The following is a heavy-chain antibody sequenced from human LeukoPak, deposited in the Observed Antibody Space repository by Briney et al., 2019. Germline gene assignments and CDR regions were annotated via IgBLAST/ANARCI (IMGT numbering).Heavy chain of an antibody. D-gene: IGHD5-24*01. J-gene: IGHJ4*02. V-gene: IGHV4-34*01. Sequence: SETLSLTCAVYGGSFSSYYWTWMRQPPGKGLEWIGAIHYSGRINYNPSLKSRGTILADTSNNHSSLKMNCVTGADAAVYYCSSGTDAYKCGNSWGQGTLVTVSS. CDR2: IHYSGRI. CDR1: GGSFSSYY. CDR3: SSGTDAYKCGNS.